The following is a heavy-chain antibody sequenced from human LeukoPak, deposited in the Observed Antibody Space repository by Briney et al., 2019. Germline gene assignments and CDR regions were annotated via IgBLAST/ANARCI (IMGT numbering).Heavy chain of an antibody. V-gene: IGHV3-9*01. CDR1: GFTIHDYP. CDR3: TKVLYYDPLTWYFNV. D-gene: IGHD1-26*01. J-gene: IGHJ2*01. Sequence: GGSLRLSCLASGFTIHDYPMHWGRQAPGKGPEGVSAVSWASGTTDYADSVKGRFTASRDNAQNSLYLQLSSLRVEDTAVYYCTKVLYYDPLTWYFNVWGRGTLVSVSS. CDR2: VSWASGTT.